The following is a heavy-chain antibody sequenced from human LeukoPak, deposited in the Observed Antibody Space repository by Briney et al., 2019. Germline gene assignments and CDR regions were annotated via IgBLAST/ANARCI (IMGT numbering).Heavy chain of an antibody. CDR1: GYTFTGYY. V-gene: IGHV1-2*02. CDR3: ARGIPYQAHDFDY. CDR2: INPNSGGT. D-gene: IGHD2-2*01. J-gene: IGHJ4*02. Sequence: ASVTVSCKASGYTFTGYYMHWVRQAPGQGLEWMGWINPNSGGTNYAQKFQGRVTMTRDTSISTAYMELSRLRSDDTAVYYCARGIPYQAHDFDYWGQGTLVTVSS.